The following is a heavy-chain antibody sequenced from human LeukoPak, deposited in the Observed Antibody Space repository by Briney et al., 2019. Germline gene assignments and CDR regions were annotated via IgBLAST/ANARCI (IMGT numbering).Heavy chain of an antibody. CDR3: ARDYWFDP. J-gene: IGHJ5*02. V-gene: IGHV3-48*03. Sequence: GGSLRLSCAASGFTFSNFAMSWVRQAPGKGLEWISYISSAGTTKIYADSVKGRFTISRDNAKNSLYLQMNSLRAEDTAVYYCARDYWFDPWGHGTLVTVSS. CDR2: ISSAGTTK. CDR1: GFTFSNFA.